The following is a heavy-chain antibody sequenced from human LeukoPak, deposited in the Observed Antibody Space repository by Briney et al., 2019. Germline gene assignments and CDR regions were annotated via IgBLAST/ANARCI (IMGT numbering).Heavy chain of an antibody. J-gene: IGHJ4*02. CDR1: GFTFSSYE. V-gene: IGHV3-48*03. Sequence: GGSLRLSCAASGFTFSSYEMNWVRQAPGKGLEWVSYISSSGSTIYYADSVKGRFTISRDNAKNSLYLQMNSLGAEDTAVYYCARVGWEPLAFDYWGQGTLVTVSS. D-gene: IGHD1-26*01. CDR3: ARVGWEPLAFDY. CDR2: ISSSGSTI.